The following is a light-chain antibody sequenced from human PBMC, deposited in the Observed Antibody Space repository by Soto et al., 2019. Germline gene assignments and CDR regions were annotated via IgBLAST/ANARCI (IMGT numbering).Light chain of an antibody. V-gene: IGKV3-20*01. CDR3: QQYGSSQYT. CDR2: GAS. J-gene: IGKJ2*01. CDR1: QSVSSSY. Sequence: EIVLTQSPGTLSLSPRERATLSCRASQSVSSSYLAWYQQKPGQAPRLLIYGASSRATGLPDRFSGSGSGTDFTLTISRLEPEDFAVYYCQQYGSSQYTFGQGTKLEIK.